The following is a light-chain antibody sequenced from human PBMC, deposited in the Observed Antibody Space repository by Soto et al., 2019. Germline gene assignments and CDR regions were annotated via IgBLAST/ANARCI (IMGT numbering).Light chain of an antibody. J-gene: IGLJ2*01. CDR1: SSDVGGYNY. V-gene: IGLV2-14*01. Sequence: QSALTQPASVCGSPGQSITISCTGTSSDVGGYNYVSWYQQHPGKAPKLMIYDVSNRPSGVSNRFSGSKSDNTASRTISGLQAEDEADYYCSSYTSSSTLVFGGGTKVTVL. CDR2: DVS. CDR3: SSYTSSSTLV.